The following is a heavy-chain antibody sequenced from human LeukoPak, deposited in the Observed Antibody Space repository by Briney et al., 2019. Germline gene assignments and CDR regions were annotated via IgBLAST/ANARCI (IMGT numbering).Heavy chain of an antibody. CDR1: GFTFSSYS. J-gene: IGHJ4*02. Sequence: GGSLRLSCAASGFTFSSYSMNWVRQAPGKGLEWVSYISSSSTIYYGDSVKGRFTISRDNAKNSLYLQMNSLRAEDTAIYYCARGGYYDRSGHGWDWGQGTLVTVSS. V-gene: IGHV3-48*01. CDR2: ISSSSTI. CDR3: ARGGYYDRSGHGWD. D-gene: IGHD3-22*01.